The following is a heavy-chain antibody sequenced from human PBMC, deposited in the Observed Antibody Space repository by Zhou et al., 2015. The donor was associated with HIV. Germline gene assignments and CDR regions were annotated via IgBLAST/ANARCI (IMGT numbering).Heavy chain of an antibody. CDR2: ISGSGGST. CDR3: AKKGEMTRYCSGGSCYYDY. J-gene: IGHJ4*02. CDR1: GFAFSSYA. D-gene: IGHD2-15*01. Sequence: EVQLLESGGGLIQPGGSRRNYSCAASGFAFSSYAMSWVRQAPGKGLEWVSSISGSGGSTYYTDSVKGRFTISRDNSKNTLYLQMKTLRAEDTAVYYCAKKGEMTRYCSGGSCYYDYWGQGTLVTVSS. V-gene: IGHV3-23*01.